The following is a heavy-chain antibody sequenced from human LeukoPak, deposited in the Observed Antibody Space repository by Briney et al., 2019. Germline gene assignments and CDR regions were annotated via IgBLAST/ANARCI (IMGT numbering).Heavy chain of an antibody. V-gene: IGHV4-59*11. D-gene: IGHD2/OR15-2a*01. CDR3: ARERLIAGSTVFDY. CDR2: IYCSGST. CDR1: GDSISSHY. J-gene: IGHJ4*02. Sequence: SETLSLTCTVSGDSISSHYWTWIRQPPGKGLEWIGCIYCSGSTNYNPSLKSRITISVDTSKNQFSLKLSSVTAADTAVYYCARERLIAGSTVFDYWGQGTLVTVSS.